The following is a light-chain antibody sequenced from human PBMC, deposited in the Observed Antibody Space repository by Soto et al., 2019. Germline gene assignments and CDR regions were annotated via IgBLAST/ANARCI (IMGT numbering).Light chain of an antibody. V-gene: IGKV1-39*01. CDR3: QQSYSTPLT. CDR1: QSISSY. CDR2: AAS. J-gene: IGKJ4*01. Sequence: DIKMTQSPSAVSASVGDRVTITCRASQSISSYLNWYQQKPGKAPKLLIYAASSLQSGVPSRFSGGGSGTDFTLTISSLQPEDFATYSCQQSYSTPLTFGGGTKVDI.